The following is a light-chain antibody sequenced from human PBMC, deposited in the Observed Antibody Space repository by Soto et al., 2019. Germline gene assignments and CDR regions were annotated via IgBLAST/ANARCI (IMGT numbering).Light chain of an antibody. V-gene: IGKV3-20*01. CDR2: GAS. J-gene: IGKJ2*01. CDR1: QSVTCSY. Sequence: EIVLTQSPGTLSLSPGERATLACRASQSVTCSYLAWYQQKPGQAPRLLIYGASSRATGIPDRFSGSGSGTDFTLTISRLEPEDFSVYYCQQYGSSPPYPFGQGTKVEIK. CDR3: QQYGSSPPYP.